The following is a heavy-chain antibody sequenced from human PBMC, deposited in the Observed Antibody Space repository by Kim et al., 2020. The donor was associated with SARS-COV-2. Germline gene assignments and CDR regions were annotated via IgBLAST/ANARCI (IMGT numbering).Heavy chain of an antibody. CDR2: IYWDDDK. CDR1: GFSLSTSGVG. J-gene: IGHJ4*02. V-gene: IGHV2-5*02. CDR3: AHRESLVGAYYFDY. Sequence: SGPTLVNPTQTLTLTCTFSGFSLSTSGVGVGWIRQPPGKALEWLALIYWDDDKRYSPSLKSRLTITKDTSKNQVVLTMTNMDPVDTATYYCAHRESLVGAYYFDYWGQGTLVTVSS. D-gene: IGHD1-26*01.